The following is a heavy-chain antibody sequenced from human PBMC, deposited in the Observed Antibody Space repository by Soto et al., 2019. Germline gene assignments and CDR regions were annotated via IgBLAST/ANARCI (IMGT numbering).Heavy chain of an antibody. J-gene: IGHJ2*01. CDR3: ARDGWGSNWYFDL. Sequence: PGGSLRLSCGAPGVTFKDYGMHWVRQAPGKGLEWVAVISYDGKQTYYADSVKGRFTISKDKSKRTLFLQMNSLRVDDTAVYYCARDGWGSNWYFDLWGRGTPVTVSS. V-gene: IGHV3-30*03. CDR2: ISYDGKQT. D-gene: IGHD3-16*01. CDR1: GVTFKDYG.